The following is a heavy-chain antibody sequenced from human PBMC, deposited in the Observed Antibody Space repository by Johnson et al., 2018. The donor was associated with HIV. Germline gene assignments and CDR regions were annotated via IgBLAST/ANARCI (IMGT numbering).Heavy chain of an antibody. Sequence: VQLVESGGGLVKPGGSLRLSCAASGFTFSNAWMSWVRQAPGKGLEWVSVIYSGGSTYYADSVKGRFTISRDNSKNTLYLQMNSLRAEDTAVYYCATSMGATALAFDIWGQGTMVTVSS. CDR3: ATSMGATALAFDI. CDR2: IYSGGST. V-gene: IGHV3-66*02. D-gene: IGHD1-26*01. CDR1: GFTFSNAW. J-gene: IGHJ3*02.